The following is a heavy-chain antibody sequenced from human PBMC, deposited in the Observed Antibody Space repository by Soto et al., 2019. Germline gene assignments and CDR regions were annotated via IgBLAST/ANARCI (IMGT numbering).Heavy chain of an antibody. Sequence: GGSLRLSCAASGFSFSTYGMHWVRQAPGKGLEWVATISYDGGNKFYADSAKGRFTISRDNSKNTLYLQMNSLRANDTAVYYCSKDSSVVAAGSGGWFDPWGQGTLVTVSS. CDR2: ISYDGGNK. V-gene: IGHV3-30*18. D-gene: IGHD6-13*01. CDR1: GFSFSTYG. J-gene: IGHJ5*02. CDR3: SKDSSVVAAGSGGWFDP.